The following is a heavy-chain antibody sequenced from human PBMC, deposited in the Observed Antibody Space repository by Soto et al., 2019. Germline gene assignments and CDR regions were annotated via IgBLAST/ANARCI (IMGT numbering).Heavy chain of an antibody. CDR1: GFTFSSYG. J-gene: IGHJ5*02. CDR2: ISYDGSNK. Sequence: GGSLRLSCAASGFTFSSYGMHWVRQAPGKGLEWVAVISYDGSNKYYADSVKVRFTISRDNSKNTLYLQMNSLRAEDTAVYYCAKPGDYCSSTSCNWFDPWGQGTLVTVSS. CDR3: AKPGDYCSSTSCNWFDP. V-gene: IGHV3-30*18. D-gene: IGHD2-2*01.